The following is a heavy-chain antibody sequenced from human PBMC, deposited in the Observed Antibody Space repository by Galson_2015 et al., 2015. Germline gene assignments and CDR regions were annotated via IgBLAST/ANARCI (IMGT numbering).Heavy chain of an antibody. D-gene: IGHD3-3*01. CDR1: GGSFSGYY. Sequence: SETLSLTCAVYGGSFSGYYWSWIRQPPGKGLEWIGEINHSGSTNYNPSLKSRVTISVDTSKNQFSLELSSVTAADTAVYYCARGWRNPLYYYYMDVWGKGATVTVSS. J-gene: IGHJ6*03. CDR2: INHSGST. CDR3: ARGWRNPLYYYYMDV. V-gene: IGHV4-34*01.